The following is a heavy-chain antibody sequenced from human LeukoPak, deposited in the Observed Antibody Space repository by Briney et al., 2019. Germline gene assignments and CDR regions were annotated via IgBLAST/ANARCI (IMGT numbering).Heavy chain of an antibody. J-gene: IGHJ4*02. V-gene: IGHV4-59*08. CDR1: GGSISSYY. CDR3: VRHSSGWYLDY. D-gene: IGHD6-19*01. Sequence: SETLSLTCTVSGGSISSYYWSWIRQPPGKGLEWIGHIYYSGSTDYDPSLKSRVTISVDTSKNQFSLKLSSVTAADTAVYYCVRHSSGWYLDYWGQGTLVTVSS. CDR2: IYYSGST.